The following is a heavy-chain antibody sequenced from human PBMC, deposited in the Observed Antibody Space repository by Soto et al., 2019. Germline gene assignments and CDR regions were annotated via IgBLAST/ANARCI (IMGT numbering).Heavy chain of an antibody. D-gene: IGHD2-15*01. Sequence: QVQLVQAGAAVKKPGSSVKVSCKASGGTFSSYAISWVRQAPGQGLEWMGGIIPIFGTANYAQKFQGRVTITADESTSPAYMELSSLRSEDTAVYYCARGGDIALHSRFDYWGQGTLVTVSS. CDR1: GGTFSSYA. V-gene: IGHV1-69*12. CDR2: IIPIFGTA. J-gene: IGHJ4*02. CDR3: ARGGDIALHSRFDY.